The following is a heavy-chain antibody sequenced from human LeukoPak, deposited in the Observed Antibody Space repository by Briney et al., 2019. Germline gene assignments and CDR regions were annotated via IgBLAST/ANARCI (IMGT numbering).Heavy chain of an antibody. CDR1: GGSFSGYY. Sequence: SETLSLTCAVYGGSFSGYYWSWIRQPPGKGLEWIGEINHSGSTNYNPSLKSRVTISVDTSKNQFSLKLSSVTAADTAVYYCARGQYDYVWGSYRFIFDYWGQGTLVTVSS. D-gene: IGHD3-16*02. CDR3: ARGQYDYVWGSYRFIFDY. J-gene: IGHJ4*02. V-gene: IGHV4-34*01. CDR2: INHSGST.